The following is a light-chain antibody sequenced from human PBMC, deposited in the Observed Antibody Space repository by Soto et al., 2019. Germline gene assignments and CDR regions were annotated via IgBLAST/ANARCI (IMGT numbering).Light chain of an antibody. CDR2: DVS. CDR3: SSYTSSSTVI. CDR1: SSDVGGYKY. J-gene: IGLJ2*01. V-gene: IGLV2-14*01. Sequence: QSALTQPASVSGSPGQSITISCTGTSSDVGGYKYVSWYQQHPGKAPKLMIYDVSNRPSGVSNRFSGYKSGNTASLTISRLQAEDEADYYCSSYTSSSTVIFGGGTKVTVL.